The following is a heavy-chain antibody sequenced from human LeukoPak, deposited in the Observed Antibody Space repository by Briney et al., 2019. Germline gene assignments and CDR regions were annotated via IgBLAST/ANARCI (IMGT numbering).Heavy chain of an antibody. CDR2: INHSGST. CDR1: GGSFSGYY. CDR3: ARRLGAAADTSVKNWYFDL. V-gene: IGHV4-34*01. J-gene: IGHJ2*01. D-gene: IGHD6-13*01. Sequence: SETLSLTCAVYGGSFSGYYWSWIRRPPGKGLEWIGEINHSGSTNYNPSLKSRVTISVDTSKNQFSLKLSSVTAADTAVYYCARRLGAAADTSVKNWYFDLWGRGTLVTVSS.